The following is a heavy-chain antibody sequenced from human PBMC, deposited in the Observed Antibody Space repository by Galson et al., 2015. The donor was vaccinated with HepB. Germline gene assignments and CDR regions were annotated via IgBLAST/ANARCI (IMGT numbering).Heavy chain of an antibody. J-gene: IGHJ6*02. Sequence: SLRPSCTASGFTFSSYGMNWVRQAPGKGLEWVAVISYEGSNKYYADSVKGRFTISTDNSKNTLYLQMNSLRAEDTAVYYCAKDRDGLAVGNGYYYGMDVWGQGTTVTVSS. CDR2: ISYEGSNK. CDR1: GFTFSSYG. V-gene: IGHV3-30*18. D-gene: IGHD6-19*01. CDR3: AKDRDGLAVGNGYYYGMDV.